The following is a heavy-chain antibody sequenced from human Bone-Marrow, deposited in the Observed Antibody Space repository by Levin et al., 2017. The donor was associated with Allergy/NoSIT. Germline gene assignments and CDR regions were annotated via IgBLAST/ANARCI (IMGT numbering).Heavy chain of an antibody. CDR2: ISGVGDNI. CDR3: GRDESGGILEIDY. CDR1: GFTFNNYW. J-gene: IGHJ4*02. Sequence: GESLKISCAASGFTFNNYWMHWVRQVPGKGLEWVSRISGVGDNIAYADSVKGRFTISRDNAKKTMYLQMNSLRDDDTAVYYCGRDESGGILEIDYWGQGTLVAVSS. D-gene: IGHD1-1*01. V-gene: IGHV3-74*01.